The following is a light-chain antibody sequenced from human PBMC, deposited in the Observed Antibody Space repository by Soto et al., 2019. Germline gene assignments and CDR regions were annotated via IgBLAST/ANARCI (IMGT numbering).Light chain of an antibody. Sequence: SYELTQPPSVSVAPGQTARISCEGNNIGSKSVHWYQQRPGQAPVLVVYDDSDRPSGIPERFSGSNSGNTATLTVSRVEAGDEGDYYCQVWDTSSDNYVFGTGTKVTVL. CDR2: DDS. J-gene: IGLJ1*01. CDR1: NIGSKS. V-gene: IGLV3-21*02. CDR3: QVWDTSSDNYV.